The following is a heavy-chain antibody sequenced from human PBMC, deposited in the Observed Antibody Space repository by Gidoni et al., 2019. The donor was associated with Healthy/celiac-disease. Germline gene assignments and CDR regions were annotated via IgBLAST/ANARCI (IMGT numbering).Heavy chain of an antibody. D-gene: IGHD2-15*01. Sequence: EVHLGESGGRLVKPGGPLRLPCAACGSTPSHAWMSWVRHATGEGLEWVGRIKSKTNGGTTDYAAPVKGRFTIANDDSKNTLYLQMNGLNAEDAAVYYCTANPGVVVAAAPFDYWGQGTLVTVSS. CDR3: TANPGVVVAAAPFDY. J-gene: IGHJ4*02. CDR1: GSTPSHAW. CDR2: IKSKTNGGTT. V-gene: IGHV3-15*01.